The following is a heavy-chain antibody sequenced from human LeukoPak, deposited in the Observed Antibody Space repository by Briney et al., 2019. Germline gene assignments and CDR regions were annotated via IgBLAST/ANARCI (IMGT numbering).Heavy chain of an antibody. Sequence: GGSLRLSCAASGFTFSSYWVSWVRQAPGKGLEWVANIKQDGSEKYYVDSVKGRFTISRDNAKNSLYLQMNSLRAEDTAVYYCARGHSSGSFYWGQGTLVTVSS. CDR3: ARGHSSGSFY. V-gene: IGHV3-7*01. D-gene: IGHD6-19*01. CDR1: GFTFSSYW. CDR2: IKQDGSEK. J-gene: IGHJ4*02.